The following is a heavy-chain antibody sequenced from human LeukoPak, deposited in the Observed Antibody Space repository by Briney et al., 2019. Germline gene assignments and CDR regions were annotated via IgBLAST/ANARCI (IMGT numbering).Heavy chain of an antibody. Sequence: ASVKVSCKASGYTFTSYGISWVRQAPGQGLEWMGWISAYNGNTNYAQKLQGRVTMTTDTSTSTAYMELRSLRSEDTAVYYCATIYGDYVIGSPEYYFDYWGQGTLVTVSS. CDR1: GYTFTSYG. J-gene: IGHJ4*02. D-gene: IGHD4-17*01. CDR3: ATIYGDYVIGSPEYYFDY. CDR2: ISAYNGNT. V-gene: IGHV1-18*01.